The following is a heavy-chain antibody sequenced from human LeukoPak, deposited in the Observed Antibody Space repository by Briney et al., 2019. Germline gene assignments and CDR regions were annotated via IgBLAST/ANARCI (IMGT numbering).Heavy chain of an antibody. Sequence: SETLSLTCTVSGGSISSYYWSWIRQPAGKGLEWIGRIYTSGSTNYNPSLKSRVTMSVDTSKNQFSLKLSSVTAADTAVYYCARVRGWLRFGAFDPWGQGTLVTVSS. J-gene: IGHJ5*02. CDR2: IYTSGST. V-gene: IGHV4-4*07. D-gene: IGHD5-12*01. CDR3: ARVRGWLRFGAFDP. CDR1: GGSISSYY.